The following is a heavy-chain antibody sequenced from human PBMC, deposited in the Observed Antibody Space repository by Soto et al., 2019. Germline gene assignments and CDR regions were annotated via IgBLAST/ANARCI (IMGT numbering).Heavy chain of an antibody. CDR2: TYYRSKWYN. CDR1: GDSVSSNSAA. D-gene: IGHD6-13*01. Sequence: PSQTLSLTCAISGDSVSSNSAAWNWIRQSPSRGLEWLGRTYYRSKWYNDYAVSVKSRITINPDTSKNQFSLQLNSVTPEDTAVYYCAREDSWIAHLNYYYYYGMDVWGQGTRVTVSS. J-gene: IGHJ6*02. V-gene: IGHV6-1*01. CDR3: AREDSWIAHLNYYYYYGMDV.